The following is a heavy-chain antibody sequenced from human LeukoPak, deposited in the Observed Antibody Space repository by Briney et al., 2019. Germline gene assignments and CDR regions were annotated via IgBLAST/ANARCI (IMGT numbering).Heavy chain of an antibody. CDR2: IYYSGST. Sequence: SETLSLTCSVSGDSASPYFWSWIRQPPGKGLEWIGYIYYSGSTNYNPSLKSRVTISVDTSKNQFSLKLSSVTAADTAVYYCARDRDIAARPEKTYYYMDVWGKGTTVTVSS. CDR1: GDSASPYF. CDR3: ARDRDIAARPEKTYYYMDV. V-gene: IGHV4-59*02. J-gene: IGHJ6*03. D-gene: IGHD6-6*01.